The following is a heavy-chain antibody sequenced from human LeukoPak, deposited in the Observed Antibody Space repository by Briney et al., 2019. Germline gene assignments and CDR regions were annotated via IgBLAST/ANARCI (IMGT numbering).Heavy chain of an antibody. Sequence: ETLSLTCTVSGGSISSHYWSWVRQAPGKGLEWVSIISGSGGSTDYADSVKGRFTISRDNSKNTLYLQMNSLRAEDTAVYYCARKKIGDYCFDYWGQGTLVTVSS. J-gene: IGHJ4*02. D-gene: IGHD4-17*01. CDR2: ISGSGGST. CDR1: GGSISSHY. CDR3: ARKKIGDYCFDY. V-gene: IGHV3-23*01.